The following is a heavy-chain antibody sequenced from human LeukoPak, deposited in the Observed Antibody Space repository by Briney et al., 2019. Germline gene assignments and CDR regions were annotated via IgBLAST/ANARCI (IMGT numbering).Heavy chain of an antibody. Sequence: GASVKVSCKASGYTFTGYYMHWVRQAPGQGLEWMGWINPNSGGTNYAQKFQGRVTMTRDTSIRTAYMELSRLRSDDTAVYYCAILGKWGSTSSQGQDLDYWGQGTLVTVSS. CDR3: AILGKWGSTSSQGQDLDY. CDR1: GYTFTGYY. V-gene: IGHV1-2*02. D-gene: IGHD2-2*01. CDR2: INPNSGGT. J-gene: IGHJ4*02.